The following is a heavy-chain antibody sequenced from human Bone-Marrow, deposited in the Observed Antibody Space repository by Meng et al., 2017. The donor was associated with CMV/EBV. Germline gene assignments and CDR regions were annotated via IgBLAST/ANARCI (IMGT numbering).Heavy chain of an antibody. D-gene: IGHD1-26*01. V-gene: IGHV1-18*01. CDR1: GYTFTSYG. CDR2: ISAYNGNT. J-gene: IGHJ6*02. Sequence: ASVKVSCKASGYTFTSYGISWVRQAPGQGLEWMGWISAYNGNTNYAQKLQGRVTMTTDTSTSTAYMELRSLRSDDTAVYYCARDAWAPGDLSIVGAISYYGMDVWGQGTTVTVSS. CDR3: ARDAWAPGDLSIVGAISYYGMDV.